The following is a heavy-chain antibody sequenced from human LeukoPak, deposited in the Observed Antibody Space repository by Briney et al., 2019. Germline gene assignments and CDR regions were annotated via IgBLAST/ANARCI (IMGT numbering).Heavy chain of an antibody. Sequence: GGSLRLSCAASGFTFSNALMSWVRQAPGKGLEWVSRIKSKTDGGTTDYAAPVKGRFTISRDDSKNTLYLQMNSLKTEDTAVYFCTTGPFTLYWGQGTLVTVSS. V-gene: IGHV3-15*01. CDR1: GFTFSNAL. CDR3: TTGPFTLY. J-gene: IGHJ4*02. CDR2: IKSKTDGGTT.